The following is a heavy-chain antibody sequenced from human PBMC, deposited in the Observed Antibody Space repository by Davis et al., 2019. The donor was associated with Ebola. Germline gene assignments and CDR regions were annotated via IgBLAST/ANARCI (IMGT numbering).Heavy chain of an antibody. Sequence: GESLKISCAASGFTFSSYSMNWVRQAPGKGLEWVSYISSSSSTIYYADSVKGRFTISRDNAKNSLYLQMNSLRAEDTAVYYCARRFQLTIFGVVTRSYGMDVWGQGTTVTVSS. D-gene: IGHD3-3*01. CDR1: GFTFSSYS. CDR2: ISSSSSTI. CDR3: ARRFQLTIFGVVTRSYGMDV. V-gene: IGHV3-48*01. J-gene: IGHJ6*02.